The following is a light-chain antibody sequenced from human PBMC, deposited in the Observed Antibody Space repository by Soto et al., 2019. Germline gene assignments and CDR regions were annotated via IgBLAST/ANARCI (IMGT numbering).Light chain of an antibody. J-gene: IGKJ4*01. CDR2: DTS. V-gene: IGKV3-15*01. Sequence: EVVMMQSPATRSCSPGEGATLSCRASQGIGDTLAWYQHKPGQTPRLLIYDTSTRATGVPTRFSGSRSGAEFTLTINSLQSEDFAVYYCQPYNNWPLTFGGGTKVDIK. CDR1: QGIGDT. CDR3: QPYNNWPLT.